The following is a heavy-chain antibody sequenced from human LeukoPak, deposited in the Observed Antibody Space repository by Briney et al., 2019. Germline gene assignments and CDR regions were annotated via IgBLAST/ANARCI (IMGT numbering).Heavy chain of an antibody. V-gene: IGHV4-61*01. Sequence: SETLSLTCTVSGGSISSSSYYWSWIRQPPGKGLEWIGYIYYSGSTNYNPSLKSRVTISVDTSKNQFSLKLSSVTAADTAVYYCARVGRRGGSPIAAAGKHYYYYYMDVWGKGTTVTISS. CDR2: IYYSGST. J-gene: IGHJ6*03. CDR3: ARVGRRGGSPIAAAGKHYYYYYMDV. CDR1: GGSISSSSYY. D-gene: IGHD6-13*01.